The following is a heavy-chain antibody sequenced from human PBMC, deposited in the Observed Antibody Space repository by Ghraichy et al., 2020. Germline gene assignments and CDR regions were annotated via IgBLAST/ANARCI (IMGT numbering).Heavy chain of an antibody. Sequence: SVKVSCKASGGTFSSYAISWVRQAPGQGLEWMGRIIPILGIANYAQKFQGRVTITADKSTSTAYMELSSLRSEDTAVYYCARERRTTVVLEAGEAFDIWGQGTMVTVSS. CDR3: ARERRTTVVLEAGEAFDI. CDR2: IIPILGIA. V-gene: IGHV1-69*04. CDR1: GGTFSSYA. D-gene: IGHD4-23*01. J-gene: IGHJ3*02.